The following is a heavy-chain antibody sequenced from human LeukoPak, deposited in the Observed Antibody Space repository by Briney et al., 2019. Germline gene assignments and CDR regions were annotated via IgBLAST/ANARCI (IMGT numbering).Heavy chain of an antibody. Sequence: SETLSLTCTVSGGSISSSSYYWGWIRQPPGKGLEWIGGIYYSGSTYYNPSLKSRVTISVDTSKNQFSLKLSSVTAADTAVYYCAREGAPAAISYWGQGTLVTVSS. D-gene: IGHD2-2*02. CDR1: GGSISSSSYY. V-gene: IGHV4-39*01. J-gene: IGHJ4*02. CDR3: AREGAPAAISY. CDR2: IYYSGST.